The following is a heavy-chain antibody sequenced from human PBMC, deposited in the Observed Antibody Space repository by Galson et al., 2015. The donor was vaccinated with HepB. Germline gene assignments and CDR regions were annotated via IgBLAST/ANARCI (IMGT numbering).Heavy chain of an antibody. J-gene: IGHJ5*02. V-gene: IGHV3-33*01. D-gene: IGHD6-13*01. CDR3: ARDSSAYSSSWYSRDWFDP. CDR1: GFTFSSYG. CDR2: IWYDGSNK. Sequence: SLRLSCAASGFTFSSYGMHWVRQAPGKGLEWVAVIWYDGSNKYYADSVKGRFTISRDNSKNTLYLQMNSLRAEDTAVYHCARDSSAYSSSWYSRDWFDPWGQGTLVTVSS.